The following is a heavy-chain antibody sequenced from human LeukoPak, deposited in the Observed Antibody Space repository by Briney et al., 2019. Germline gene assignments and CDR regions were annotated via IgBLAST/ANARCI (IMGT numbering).Heavy chain of an antibody. D-gene: IGHD1-26*01. V-gene: IGHV3-21*01. CDR2: ISSSSSYI. J-gene: IGHJ4*02. Sequence: GGSLRLSCAASGFTFSSYSMNWVRQAPGKGLEWVSSISSSSSYIYYADSVKGRFTISIDNAKNSLYLQMNSLRAEDTAVYYCAKEGTYWSFDYWGQGTLVIVSS. CDR3: AKEGTYWSFDY. CDR1: GFTFSSYS.